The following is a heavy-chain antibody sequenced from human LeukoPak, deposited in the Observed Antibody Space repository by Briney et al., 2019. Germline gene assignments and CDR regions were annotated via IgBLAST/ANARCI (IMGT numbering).Heavy chain of an antibody. CDR3: AREARFALPVVGSGDY. CDR1: GGSISSSDYY. D-gene: IGHD6-19*01. V-gene: IGHV4-39*07. CDR2: MFYKGAT. Sequence: SETLSLTCSVSGGSISSSDYYWGWIRQPPGKGLEWIGTMFYKGATKSNPSLSSRVTMSIDTSKHQFSLKLRSVTAADTAVYYCAREARFALPVVGSGDYWGQGTLVTVSS. J-gene: IGHJ4*02.